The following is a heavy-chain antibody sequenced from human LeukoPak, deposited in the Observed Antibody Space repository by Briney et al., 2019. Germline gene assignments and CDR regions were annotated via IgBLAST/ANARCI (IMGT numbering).Heavy chain of an antibody. CDR3: ARGRGPVDY. J-gene: IGHJ4*02. V-gene: IGHV4-59*12. CDR2: IYYSGST. CDR1: GGSISSYY. Sequence: SETLSLTCTVSGGSISSYYWSWIRQPPGKGLEWIGYIYYSGSTNYNPSLKSRVTISVDTSKNQFSLKLSSVTAADTAVYYCARGRGPVDYWGQGTLVTVSS. D-gene: IGHD3-10*01.